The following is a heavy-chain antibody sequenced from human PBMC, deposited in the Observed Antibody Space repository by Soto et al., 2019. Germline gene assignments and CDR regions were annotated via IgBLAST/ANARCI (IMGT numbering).Heavy chain of an antibody. D-gene: IGHD3-22*01. V-gene: IGHV4-31*03. J-gene: IGHJ6*02. Sequence: SETLSLTCTVSGGSISSGGYYWSWIRQHPGKGLEWIGYIYYSGSTYYNPSLKSRVTISVDTSKNQFSLKLSSVTAADTAVYYCARLTTYYYDSSGYLAPHCGMDVWGQGTTVTVSS. CDR2: IYYSGST. CDR3: ARLTTYYYDSSGYLAPHCGMDV. CDR1: GGSISSGGYY.